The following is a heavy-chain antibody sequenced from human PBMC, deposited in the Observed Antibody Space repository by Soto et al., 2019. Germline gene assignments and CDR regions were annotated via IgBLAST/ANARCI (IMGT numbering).Heavy chain of an antibody. CDR3: ARLIAAGTYYYYYYMDV. V-gene: IGHV3-11*01. D-gene: IGHD6-6*01. CDR2: ISSSGSTI. J-gene: IGHJ6*03. CDR1: GFTFSDYY. Sequence: PGGSLRLSCAASGFTFSDYYMSWIRQAPGKGLEWVSYISSSGSTIYYADSVKGRFTISRDNAKNSLYLQMNSLRAGDTAVYYCARLIAAGTYYYYYYMDVWGKGTTVTVSS.